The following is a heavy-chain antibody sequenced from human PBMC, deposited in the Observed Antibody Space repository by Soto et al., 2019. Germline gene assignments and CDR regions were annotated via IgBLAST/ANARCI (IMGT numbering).Heavy chain of an antibody. CDR3: ARRWGYAFDI. J-gene: IGHJ3*02. CDR2: IYYSGST. Sequence: QVQLQESGPGLVKPSETLSLTCTVSGCSISSYYLSWIRKPPGKGLEWIGYIYYSGSTNYNPSLKSRVTISVETSKIQFSLKLSSVTAADTAVYYCARRWGYAFDIWRQWTMVTVSS. V-gene: IGHV4-59*08. CDR1: GCSISSYY. D-gene: IGHD1-26*01.